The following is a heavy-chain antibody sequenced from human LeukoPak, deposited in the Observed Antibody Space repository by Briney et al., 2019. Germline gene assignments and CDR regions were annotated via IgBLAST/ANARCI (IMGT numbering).Heavy chain of an antibody. CDR2: ISPGGSST. D-gene: IGHD6-13*01. J-gene: IGHJ4*02. Sequence: GGSLRLSCTASGFTFRSHAMAWVRQAPGKGLEWVSSISPGGSSTYYADSVKGRFTISRDNAKNSLYLQMNSLRAEDTAVYYCARESRSGTDYWGQGTLVTVSS. CDR3: ARESRSGTDY. CDR1: GFTFRSHA. V-gene: IGHV3-21*01.